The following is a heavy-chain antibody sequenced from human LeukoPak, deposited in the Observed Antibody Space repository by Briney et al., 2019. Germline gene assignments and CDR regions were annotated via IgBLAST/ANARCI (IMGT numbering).Heavy chain of an antibody. CDR3: ARLVRSGWYYDY. Sequence: GESLMISCKASGFTFISYWICCLRHMPGKGLEWMGIIFPGDSDTRYSPSFQGQVTISADKSISTAYLQWSSLKASDTAMYYCARLVRSGWYYDYWGQGTLVTVSS. CDR2: IFPGDSDT. V-gene: IGHV5-51*01. J-gene: IGHJ4*02. CDR1: GFTFISYW. D-gene: IGHD6-19*01.